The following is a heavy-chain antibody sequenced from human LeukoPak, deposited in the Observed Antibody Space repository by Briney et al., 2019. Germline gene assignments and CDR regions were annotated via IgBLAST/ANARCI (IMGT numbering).Heavy chain of an antibody. D-gene: IGHD3-10*01. V-gene: IGHV3-23*01. J-gene: IGHJ5*02. CDR1: GFTFSSYA. CDR3: AKDLSYYGSGSYPNWFDP. Sequence: GGSLRLSCAASGFTFSSYAMSWVRQTPGKGLEWVSAISGSGGSTYYADSVKGRFTISRDNSKNTLYLQMNSLRAEDTAVYYCAKDLSYYGSGSYPNWFDPWGQGTLVTVS. CDR2: ISGSGGST.